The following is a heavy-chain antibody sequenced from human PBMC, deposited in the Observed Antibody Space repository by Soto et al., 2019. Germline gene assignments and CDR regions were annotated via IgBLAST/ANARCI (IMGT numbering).Heavy chain of an antibody. V-gene: IGHV4-30-4*01. CDR2: IYYSGST. D-gene: IGHD3-22*01. CDR3: ACALYYYASGYNWFDP. CDR1: VGSISSGDYY. J-gene: IGHJ5*02. Sequence: SKTLSLTCTVSVGSISSGDYYWSWIRQPPGKGLEWIGYIYYSGSTYYNPSLKSRVTISVDTSKNQFSLKLSSVTAADTAVYYCACALYYYASGYNWFDPWGHGTLVPVXS.